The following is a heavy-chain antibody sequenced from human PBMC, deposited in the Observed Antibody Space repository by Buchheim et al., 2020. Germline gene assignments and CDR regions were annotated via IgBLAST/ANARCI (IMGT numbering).Heavy chain of an antibody. CDR1: GLTFSSYW. J-gene: IGHJ4*02. V-gene: IGHV3-74*01. CDR3: ARGGTYSYGYFDY. Sequence: EVQLVESGGALVQPGGSLRLSCAASGLTFSSYWMHWVRQAPGKGLVWVSRINSDGSTTRYADSVEGRLTISRDNAKNTLYLQMSSLRAEDTAVYYCARGGTYSYGYFDYWGQGTL. CDR2: INSDGSTT. D-gene: IGHD5-18*01.